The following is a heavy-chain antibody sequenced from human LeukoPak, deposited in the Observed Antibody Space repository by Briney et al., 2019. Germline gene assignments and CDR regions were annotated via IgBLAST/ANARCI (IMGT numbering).Heavy chain of an antibody. CDR2: ISYDGGNK. V-gene: IGHV3-30*04. CDR1: GFTFSSYA. J-gene: IGHJ4*02. Sequence: GGSLRLSCAASGFTFSSYAMHWVRQAPGKGLEWVAVISYDGGNKYYADSVKGRFTISRDNSKNTLYLQMNSLRAEDTAVYYCAREGVVVPAAWVYFDYWGQGTLVTVSS. D-gene: IGHD2-2*01. CDR3: AREGVVVPAAWVYFDY.